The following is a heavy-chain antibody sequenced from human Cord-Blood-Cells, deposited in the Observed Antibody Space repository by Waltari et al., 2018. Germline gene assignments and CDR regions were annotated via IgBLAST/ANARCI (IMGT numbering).Heavy chain of an antibody. D-gene: IGHD3-9*01. V-gene: IGHV4-30-4*01. J-gene: IGHJ4*02. Sequence: VHLQESGPGLVEPSQPLSLTCTVSGGPIRSGDYYWSWLRQPPGKGLEWIGYIYCSGSTYYNPSLKSRVTISVDTSKNQFSLKLSSVTAADTAVYYCARTLTPYYFDYWGQGTLVTVSS. CDR3: ARTLTPYYFDY. CDR2: IYCSGST. CDR1: GGPIRSGDYY.